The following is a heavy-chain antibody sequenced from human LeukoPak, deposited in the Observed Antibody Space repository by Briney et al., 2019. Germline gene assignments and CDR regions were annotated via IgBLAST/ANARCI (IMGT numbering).Heavy chain of an antibody. D-gene: IGHD2-8*01. CDR2: ISSSGSTI. Sequence: GGSLRLSCAASGFTFSNYEMNWVRQAPGKGLEWVSYISSSGSTIYYADSVKGRFTISRDNSKNTLYLQMNSLRAEDTAVYYCAKEIRYCTTGVCPIDYWGQGTLVTVSS. CDR3: AKEIRYCTTGVCPIDY. J-gene: IGHJ4*02. CDR1: GFTFSNYE. V-gene: IGHV3-48*03.